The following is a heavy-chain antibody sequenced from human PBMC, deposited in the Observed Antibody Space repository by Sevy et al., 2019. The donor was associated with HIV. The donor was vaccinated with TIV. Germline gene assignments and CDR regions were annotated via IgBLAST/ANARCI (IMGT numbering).Heavy chain of an antibody. CDR3: AVWPGGKTGLYLKIDS. CDR2: ISYDGSKI. D-gene: IGHD3-9*01. V-gene: IGHV3-30*04. CDR1: GFTFSTYA. Sequence: GGSLRLSCAASGFTFSTYAIHWVRQAPGKGLEWVALISYDGSKIFYIDSVKGRFTVSRDNSRNALYLQMNSLRPEDTAVYYCAVWPGGKTGLYLKIDSWGQGTLVTVSS. J-gene: IGHJ4*02.